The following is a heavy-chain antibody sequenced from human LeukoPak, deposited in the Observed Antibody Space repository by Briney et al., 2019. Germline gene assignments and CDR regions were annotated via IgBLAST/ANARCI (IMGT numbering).Heavy chain of an antibody. CDR2: ISTSTGDT. CDR1: GYSFILYG. Sequence: ASVKVSCKTSGYSFILYGISWVRQAPGQGPEWMGWISTSTGDTKYTQKFQGKVTLTTDTSTSTAYMELSSLRSDDTAVYYCARDDNYGIFVNVDYWGQGTLVTVSS. V-gene: IGHV1-18*01. J-gene: IGHJ4*02. D-gene: IGHD4-11*01. CDR3: ARDDNYGIFVNVDY.